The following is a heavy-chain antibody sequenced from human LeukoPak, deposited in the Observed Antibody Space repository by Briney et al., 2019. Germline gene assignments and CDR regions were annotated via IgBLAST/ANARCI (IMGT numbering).Heavy chain of an antibody. V-gene: IGHV4-39*01. Sequence: SSETLSLTCTVSGGPISSSSYYWGWIRQPPGKGLEWIGSIYYSGSTYYNPSLKSRVTISVDTSKNQFSLKLSSVTAADTAVYYCARLGSSWYLDYWGQGTLVTVSS. D-gene: IGHD6-13*01. CDR1: GGPISSSSYY. J-gene: IGHJ4*02. CDR3: ARLGSSWYLDY. CDR2: IYYSGST.